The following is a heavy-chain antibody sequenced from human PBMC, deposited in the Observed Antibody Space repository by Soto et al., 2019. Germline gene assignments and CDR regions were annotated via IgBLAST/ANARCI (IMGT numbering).Heavy chain of an antibody. D-gene: IGHD1-1*01. CDR3: TRHMALEMEPAPYYYYGMDV. Sequence: GGSLRLSCAASGFTFSGSAMHWVRQASGKGLEWVGRIRSKANSYATAYAASVKGRFTISRDDSKNTAYLQMNSLKTEDTAVYYCTRHMALEMEPAPYYYYGMDVWGQGTTVTVSS. V-gene: IGHV3-73*01. CDR2: IRSKANSYAT. CDR1: GFTFSGSA. J-gene: IGHJ6*02.